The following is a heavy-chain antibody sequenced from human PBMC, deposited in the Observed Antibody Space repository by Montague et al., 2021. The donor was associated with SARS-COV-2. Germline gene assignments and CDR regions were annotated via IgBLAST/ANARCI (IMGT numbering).Heavy chain of an antibody. CDR3: ALPLGGARFDP. CDR1: GGSVSSDNW. CDR2: IYHSGTT. D-gene: IGHD1-26*01. Sequence: SETLSLTCTVSGGSVSSDNWWTWVRQPPGKGLEWIGEIYHSGTTNYNPSLQSRVTISVDKSRNHLPLNLRSVTAADTAMYYCALPLGGARFDPWGQEILVTVSS. J-gene: IGHJ5*02. V-gene: IGHV4-4*02.